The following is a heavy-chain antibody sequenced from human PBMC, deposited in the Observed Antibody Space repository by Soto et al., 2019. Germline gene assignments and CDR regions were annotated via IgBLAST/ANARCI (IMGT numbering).Heavy chain of an antibody. CDR1: GFSFSDSA. V-gene: IGHV3-73*01. CDR2: IRSRANNYLT. J-gene: IGHJ4*02. CDR3: ARGGGMGVNDY. Sequence: GATLILSCAASGFSFSDSAMHSVRQAPGKGLEWIARIRSRANNYLTAYPASVTGRFTISRDDSQNTAYLQRDGLTSEDTAMYFCARGGGMGVNDYWGQGIMVTGSS. D-gene: IGHD3-16*01.